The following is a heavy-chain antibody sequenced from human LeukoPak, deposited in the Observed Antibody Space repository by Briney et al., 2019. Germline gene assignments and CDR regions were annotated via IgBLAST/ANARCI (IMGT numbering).Heavy chain of an antibody. D-gene: IGHD3-10*01. Sequence: SGTLSLTCTVSGGPISSSSYYWGWIRQPPGKGLEWIGSIYYSGSTYYNPSLKSRVTISVDTSKNQFSLKLSSVTAADTAVYYCASGDQMVQGVIIHWGQGTLVTVSS. CDR3: ASGDQMVQGVIIH. CDR2: IYYSGST. J-gene: IGHJ4*02. CDR1: GGPISSSSYY. V-gene: IGHV4-39*01.